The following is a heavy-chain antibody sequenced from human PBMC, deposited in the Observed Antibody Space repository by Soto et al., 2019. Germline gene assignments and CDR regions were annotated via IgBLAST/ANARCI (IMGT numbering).Heavy chain of an antibody. D-gene: IGHD3-9*01. CDR3: ARGHHDILTGYHETFDY. CDR2: IIPIFGTA. Sequence: GASVKVSCKASGGTFSSYAISWVRQAPGQGLEWMGGIIPIFGTANYAQKFQGRVTITADESTSTAYMELSSLRSEDTAVYYCARGHHDILTGYHETFDYWGQGTLVTVSS. J-gene: IGHJ4*02. CDR1: GGTFSSYA. V-gene: IGHV1-69*13.